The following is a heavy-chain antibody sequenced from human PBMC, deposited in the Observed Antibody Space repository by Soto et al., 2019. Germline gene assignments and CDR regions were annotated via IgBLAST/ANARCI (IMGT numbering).Heavy chain of an antibody. J-gene: IGHJ4*02. V-gene: IGHV1-69*01. CDR3: ASATRNSWTCDF. D-gene: IGHD6-13*01. CDR2: IIPLTETP. Sequence: QVQVVQSGAEGKKPGSSVKVSCKASGGTFSNYAISWVRQAPGHGLEWVGGIIPLTETPVYVQTVQGRLTITADEITSAAYMELSSLSSDDTDVYYCASATRNSWTCDFWGQGTLVTVSS. CDR1: GGTFSNYA.